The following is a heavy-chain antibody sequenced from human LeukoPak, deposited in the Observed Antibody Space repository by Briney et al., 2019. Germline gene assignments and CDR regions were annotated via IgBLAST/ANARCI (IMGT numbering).Heavy chain of an antibody. D-gene: IGHD3-10*01. CDR1: GFTFDDYA. CDR2: ISWNSGSI. J-gene: IGHJ4*02. V-gene: IGHV3-9*01. CDR3: AKDFSLWFGESNGLDY. Sequence: GGSLRLSCAASGFTFDDYAMHWVRQAPGKGLEWVSGISWNSGSIGYADSVKGRFTISRDNAKNSLYLQMNSLRAEGTALYYCAKDFSLWFGESNGLDYWGQGTLVTVSS.